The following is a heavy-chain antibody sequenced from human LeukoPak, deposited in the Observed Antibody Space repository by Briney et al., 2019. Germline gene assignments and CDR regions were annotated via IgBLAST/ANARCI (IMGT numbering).Heavy chain of an antibody. V-gene: IGHV3-30*02. CDR1: GFTFSSYG. D-gene: IGHD3-3*01. Sequence: PRGSLRLSCAASGFTFSSYGMHWVRQAPGKGLEWVAFIRYDGSNKYYADSVKGRFTISRDNSKNTLYLQMNSLRAEDTAVYYCAKDPLYYDFWSGYSSHFDYSGQGTVVTVSS. CDR3: AKDPLYYDFWSGYSSHFDY. J-gene: IGHJ4*02. CDR2: IRYDGSNK.